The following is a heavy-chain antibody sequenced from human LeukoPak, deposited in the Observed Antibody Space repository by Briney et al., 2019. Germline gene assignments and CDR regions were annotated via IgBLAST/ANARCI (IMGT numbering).Heavy chain of an antibody. CDR1: GIPFSNYT. V-gene: IGHV3-21*06. Sequence: GGSLRVSCAASGIPFSNYTLTWVRQAPGKGPVWVSSISGSSRYIHYSDSVRGRFSISRDNAKNSVYLQMDSLTADDTAVYYCARVNSALVVSSEGSWAGSLGFDHWGQGILVIVFS. CDR2: ISGSSRYI. CDR3: ARVNSALVVSSEGSWAGSLGFDH. D-gene: IGHD3-22*01. J-gene: IGHJ4*02.